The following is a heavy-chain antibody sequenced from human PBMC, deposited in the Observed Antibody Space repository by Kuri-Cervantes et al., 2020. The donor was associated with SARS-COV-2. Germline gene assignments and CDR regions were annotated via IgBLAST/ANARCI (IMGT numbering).Heavy chain of an antibody. CDR3: ARQMMSSITIFGVVITRNWFDP. J-gene: IGHJ5*02. V-gene: IGHV4-39*01. Sequence: GSLRLSCTVSGGSISSSSYYWGWIRQPPGKGLEWIGSMYYSGNTYYNPSLKSRVTISVDTSKNQFSLKLSSVTAADTAVYYCARQMMSSITIFGVVITRNWFDPWGQGTLVTVSS. CDR1: GGSISSSSYY. D-gene: IGHD3-3*01. CDR2: MYYSGNT.